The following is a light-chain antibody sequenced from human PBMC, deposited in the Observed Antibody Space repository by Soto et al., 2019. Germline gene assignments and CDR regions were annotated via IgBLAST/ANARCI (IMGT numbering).Light chain of an antibody. J-gene: IGKJ3*01. V-gene: IGKV3-15*01. CDR1: QRVSSN. CDR3: HHYDNSPPFP. CDR2: GAS. Sequence: EIVMTQSPATLSVSPGERATLSCRASQRVSSNLAWYQQKPGQAPRLLIYGASTRATGVPARFSGSGSGTEFTLTISDLQSEDFAVYYCHHYDNSPPFPFGPGTTVDV.